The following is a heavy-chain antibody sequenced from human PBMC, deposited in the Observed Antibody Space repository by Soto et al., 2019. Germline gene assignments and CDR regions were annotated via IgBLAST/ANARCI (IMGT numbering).Heavy chain of an antibody. Sequence: ASVKVSCKASGYTFTSYVISWVRQAPGHGIEWMGWISAYNGNTNYAQRLQGRVTMTTDTSTSTAYMELRSLRSDDTAVYYCARDRDYSNMDPYNYGMDGWGQGTPVTVPS. J-gene: IGHJ6*02. D-gene: IGHD4-4*01. CDR2: ISAYNGNT. CDR3: ARDRDYSNMDPYNYGMDG. V-gene: IGHV1-18*01. CDR1: GYTFTSYV.